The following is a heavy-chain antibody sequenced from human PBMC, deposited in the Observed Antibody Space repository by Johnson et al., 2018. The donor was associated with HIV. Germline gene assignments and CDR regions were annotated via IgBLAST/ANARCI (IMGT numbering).Heavy chain of an antibody. Sequence: VQLVESGGGVVRPGGSLRLSCAASGFTFDDYGMSWVRQAPGKGLEWVSGITWNGGSTGYADSVKGRFTISRDNAKNSLYLQMNSLSAEDTALCYCARERGYYNNDAFDIWGQGTMVTVSS. CDR2: ITWNGGST. V-gene: IGHV3-20*04. CDR1: GFTFDDYG. J-gene: IGHJ3*02. CDR3: ARERGYYNNDAFDI. D-gene: IGHD3-22*01.